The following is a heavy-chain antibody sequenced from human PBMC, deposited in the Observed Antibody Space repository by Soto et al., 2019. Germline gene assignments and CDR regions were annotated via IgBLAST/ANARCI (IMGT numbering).Heavy chain of an antibody. CDR1: GFMFSSEA. J-gene: IGHJ3*01. Sequence: EVKLLESGGGLVQPGGSLRLSCAASGFMFSSEAMTWVRQVPGKGLQRVALVSGGGGDTHYRDSVKGRFIISRDNSKNTVYLQMNSLRAEDTAVYHCAKTGVRSGLWEALDVWGQGAMVIVSS. CDR2: VSGGGGDT. V-gene: IGHV3-23*01. CDR3: AKTGVRSGLWEALDV. D-gene: IGHD3-16*01.